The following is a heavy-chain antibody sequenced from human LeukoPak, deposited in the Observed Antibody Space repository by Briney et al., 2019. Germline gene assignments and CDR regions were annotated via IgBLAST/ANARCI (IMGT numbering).Heavy chain of an antibody. J-gene: IGHJ5*02. CDR3: ARVADSSGWSFWFDP. V-gene: IGHV1-8*01. CDR1: GYTFTSYD. Sequence: GASVKVSCKASGYTFTSYDINWVRQATGQGLEWMGWMNPNSGNTGYAQKFQGRVTMTRNTSISTAYMELSSLRSEATAVYYCARVADSSGWSFWFDPWGQGTLVTVSS. CDR2: MNPNSGNT. D-gene: IGHD6-19*01.